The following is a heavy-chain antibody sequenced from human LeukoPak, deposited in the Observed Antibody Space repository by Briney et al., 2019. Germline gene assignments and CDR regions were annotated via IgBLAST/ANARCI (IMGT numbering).Heavy chain of an antibody. V-gene: IGHV4-31*03. CDR3: ASQTPYYYDSSGYYAPALFY. Sequence: KSSQTLSLTCTVSGGSISSGGYYWSWIRQHPGKGLEWIGYIYYSGSTYYNPSLKSRVTISVDTSKNQFSLKLSSVTAADTAVYYCASQTPYYYDSSGYYAPALFYWGQGTLVTVSS. D-gene: IGHD3-22*01. J-gene: IGHJ4*02. CDR1: GGSISSGGYY. CDR2: IYYSGST.